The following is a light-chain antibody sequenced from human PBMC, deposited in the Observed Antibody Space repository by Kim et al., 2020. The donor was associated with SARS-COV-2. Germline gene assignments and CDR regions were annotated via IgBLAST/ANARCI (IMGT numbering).Light chain of an antibody. CDR1: QPVTSY. CDR3: QQYGGTPRT. V-gene: IGKV3-20*01. J-gene: IGKJ1*01. Sequence: FSPGQPATLSCSASQPVTSYLAWYQQSPGQAPRLIIYVASTRATGIPDRFSGIGSGADFTLTISRLEPEDFAVYYCQQYGGTPRTFGQGTKVEIK. CDR2: VAS.